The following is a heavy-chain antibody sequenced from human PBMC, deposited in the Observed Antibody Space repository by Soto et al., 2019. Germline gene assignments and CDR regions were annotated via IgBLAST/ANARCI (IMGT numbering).Heavy chain of an antibody. V-gene: IGHV4-59*08. CDR2: IYYSGST. J-gene: IGHJ4*02. Sequence: SETLSLTCTVFGGAISSYYWSWIRQPPGKGLEWIGYIYYSGSTNYNPSLKSRVTMSVDTSKNQFSLKLSSVTAADTAVYYCASRHSSPYFDYWGQGTLVTVSS. CDR3: ASRHSSPYFDY. D-gene: IGHD6-13*01. CDR1: GGAISSYY.